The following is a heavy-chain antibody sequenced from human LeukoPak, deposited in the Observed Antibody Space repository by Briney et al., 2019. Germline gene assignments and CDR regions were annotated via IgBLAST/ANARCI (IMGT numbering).Heavy chain of an antibody. CDR3: ARARDGYYGSGKNYYFDY. V-gene: IGHV3-7*03. CDR1: RFTFSSYW. J-gene: IGHJ4*02. CDR2: IKQDGSEK. Sequence: GGSLRLSCAASRFTFSSYWMSWVRQAPGKGLEWVGNIKQDGSEKYYVDSVKGRFTISRDNAKNSLYLQMNSLRAEDTAVYYCARARDGYYGSGKNYYFDYWGQGTLVTVSS. D-gene: IGHD3-10*01.